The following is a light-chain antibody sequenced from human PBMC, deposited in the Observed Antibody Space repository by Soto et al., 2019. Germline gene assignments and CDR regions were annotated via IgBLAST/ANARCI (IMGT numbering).Light chain of an antibody. CDR3: QQYHSSPLFS. CDR1: QSVSSSY. CDR2: GAS. J-gene: IGKJ3*01. V-gene: IGKV3-20*01. Sequence: EIVLTQSPGTLSLSPGERATLSCRASQSVSSSYLAWYQQKPGQAPRLLIYGASIRATGIPDRFSGSGSGTDFGLTISRLEPEDVAVDYCQQYHSSPLFSFGPGTKVDIK.